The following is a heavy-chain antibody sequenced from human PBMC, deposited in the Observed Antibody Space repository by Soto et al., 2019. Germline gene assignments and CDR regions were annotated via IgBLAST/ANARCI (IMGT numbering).Heavy chain of an antibody. CDR2: TYYRSNWRH. CDR1: GYSVSSNTAA. D-gene: IGHD6-19*01. V-gene: IGHV6-1*01. Sequence: QTRSLTCAISGYSVSSNTAAWNWIRSSPSRGLEWLGRTYYRSNWRHDYAVSVKSRITVNPDTSKNHFSLQLNSVTPDDTAVYYCARGVAGSGFDLWGQGTLVTVSS. J-gene: IGHJ4*02. CDR3: ARGVAGSGFDL.